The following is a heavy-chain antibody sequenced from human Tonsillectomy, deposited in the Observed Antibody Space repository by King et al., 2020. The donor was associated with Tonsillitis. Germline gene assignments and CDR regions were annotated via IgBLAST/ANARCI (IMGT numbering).Heavy chain of an antibody. CDR1: GYTFTSYA. V-gene: IGHV7-4-1*02. CDR3: ARGGRLYSGYDYPGIGQAVYYYGMDV. CDR2: INTNTGNP. D-gene: IGHD5-12*01. J-gene: IGHJ6*02. Sequence: QLVQSGSELKKPGASVKVSCKASGYTFTSYAMNWVRQAPGQGLEWMGWINTNTGNPTYAQGFTGRFVFSLDTSVSTAYLQISSLKAEDTAVYYCARGGRLYSGYDYPGIGQAVYYYGMDVWGQGTTVTVSS.